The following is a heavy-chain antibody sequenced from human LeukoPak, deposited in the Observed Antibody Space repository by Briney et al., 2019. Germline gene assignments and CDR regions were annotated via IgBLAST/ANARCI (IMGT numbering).Heavy chain of an antibody. CDR3: AKDNVAAAGRYFDY. J-gene: IGHJ4*02. D-gene: IGHD6-13*01. V-gene: IGHV3-30*18. Sequence: GGSLRLSCAASGFTFSNYVMHWVRQAPGKGLEWVALISYDGSNKYFADSVKGRFTISRENSKNTLYLQMHSLRAEDTAVYYCAKDNVAAAGRYFDYWGQGTLVTVSS. CDR1: GFTFSNYV. CDR2: ISYDGSNK.